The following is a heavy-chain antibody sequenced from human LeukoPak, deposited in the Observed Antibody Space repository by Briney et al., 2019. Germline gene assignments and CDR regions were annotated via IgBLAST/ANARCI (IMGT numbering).Heavy chain of an antibody. CDR3: AKDPYNTYAFDI. Sequence: GGSLRLSCTGSGFTFSSYGMHWVRQAPGKGLEWVAFIRYDGSNKYYADSVKGRFTISRDNSKNTLYLQMNSLRAEDTAVYYCAKDPYNTYAFDIWGQGTMVTVSS. J-gene: IGHJ3*02. CDR1: GFTFSSYG. CDR2: IRYDGSNK. D-gene: IGHD1-14*01. V-gene: IGHV3-30*02.